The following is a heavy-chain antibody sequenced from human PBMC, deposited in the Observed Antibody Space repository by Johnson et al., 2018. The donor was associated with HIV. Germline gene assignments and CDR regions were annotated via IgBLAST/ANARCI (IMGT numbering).Heavy chain of an antibody. CDR3: ARDIRESVGSYDSSGSGLGAFDI. CDR2: ISYDGSSK. CDR1: AFTFSRYG. J-gene: IGHJ3*02. D-gene: IGHD3-22*01. Sequence: QMLLVESGGGVVQPGRSLRLSCAASAFTFSRYGMHWVRQAPGKGLEWVALISYDGSSKYYADSVKGRFTISRDNSRNTLYLQMNSLRAEDTAVYYCARDIRESVGSYDSSGSGLGAFDIWGQGTMVTVSS. V-gene: IGHV3-30*03.